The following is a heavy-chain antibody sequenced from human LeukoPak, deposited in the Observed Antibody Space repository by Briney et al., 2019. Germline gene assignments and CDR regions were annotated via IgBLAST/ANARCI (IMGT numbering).Heavy chain of an antibody. CDR1: GGSFSGYY. D-gene: IGHD5-18*01. CDR3: ARVKRGYSYGRIDY. V-gene: IGHV4-34*01. CDR2: INHSGST. J-gene: IGHJ4*02. Sequence: KTSETLSLTRAVYGGSFSGYYWSWIRQPPGKGLEWIGEINHSGSTNYNPSLKSRVTISVDTSKNQFSLKLSSVTAADTAVYYCARVKRGYSYGRIDYWGQGTLVTVSS.